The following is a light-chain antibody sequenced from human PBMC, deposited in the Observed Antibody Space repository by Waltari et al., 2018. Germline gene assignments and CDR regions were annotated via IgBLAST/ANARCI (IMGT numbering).Light chain of an antibody. CDR1: QSVSNY. Sequence: EIVLTQSPATLSLSPGERANLSCRASQSVSNYLAWYQQKPGQAPRLLIYGAFHRATGIPARFSGSGSGTDFTLTTSSLEPEDFAVYYCQQRSGWPLTFGGGTQVEIK. CDR2: GAF. J-gene: IGKJ4*01. V-gene: IGKV3-11*01. CDR3: QQRSGWPLT.